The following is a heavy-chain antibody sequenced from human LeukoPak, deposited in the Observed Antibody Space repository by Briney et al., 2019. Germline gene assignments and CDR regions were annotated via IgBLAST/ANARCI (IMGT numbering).Heavy chain of an antibody. CDR1: GDSISSSGDY. D-gene: IGHD3-16*01. Sequence: SETLSLTCTVSGDSISSSGDYWGWIRQPPGKGLEWIGNIYYSGSTYYSPSLKSRVTIAVDTSKNQSSLKLTSVTAADTAVYHCARVGATYPHYYMDVWGKGTTVTVAS. V-gene: IGHV4-39*01. CDR3: ARVGATYPHYYMDV. CDR2: IYYSGST. J-gene: IGHJ6*03.